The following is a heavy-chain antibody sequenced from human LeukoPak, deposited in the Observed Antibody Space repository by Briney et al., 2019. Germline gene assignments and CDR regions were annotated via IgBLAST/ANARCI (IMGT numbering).Heavy chain of an antibody. CDR2: INPNSGGT. J-gene: IGHJ4*02. Sequence: ASVKVSCKASGYTFTGYYMHWVRQAPGQGLEWMGWINPNSGGTNYAQKFQGRVTMTTDTSTSTAYMDLRSLRSDDTAVFYCARVAPHRRLTSGWYYFDYWGQGTLVTVSS. CDR3: ARVAPHRRLTSGWYYFDY. D-gene: IGHD6-19*01. V-gene: IGHV1-2*02. CDR1: GYTFTGYY.